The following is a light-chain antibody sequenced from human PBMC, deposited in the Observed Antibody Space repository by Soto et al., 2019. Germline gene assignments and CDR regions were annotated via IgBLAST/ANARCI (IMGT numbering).Light chain of an antibody. CDR1: QSISSY. CDR2: AAS. V-gene: IGKV1-39*01. Sequence: DIQMTQSTSSLSASVGDRVTITCRASQSISSYLNWYQQKPGKAPKLLINAASSLQSGVPSRFSGSGSGTDFTLTISSLQPEDVATYYCQKYNSAPLTFGGGTKVDIK. CDR3: QKYNSAPLT. J-gene: IGKJ4*01.